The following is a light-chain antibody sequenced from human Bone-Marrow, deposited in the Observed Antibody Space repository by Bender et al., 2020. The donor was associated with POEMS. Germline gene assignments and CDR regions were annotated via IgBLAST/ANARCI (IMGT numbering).Light chain of an antibody. Sequence: SALTQPASVSGSPGKPITISCTGTNDNIGGYNYISWYQQHPGNAPKVIIFDVNSRPSGVSNRFSGSKSGNTASLTISGLQAEDEADYYCCSYAGSRVFSGGTKLTVL. CDR2: DVN. V-gene: IGLV2-14*01. CDR3: CSYAGSRV. J-gene: IGLJ2*01. CDR1: NDNIGGYNY.